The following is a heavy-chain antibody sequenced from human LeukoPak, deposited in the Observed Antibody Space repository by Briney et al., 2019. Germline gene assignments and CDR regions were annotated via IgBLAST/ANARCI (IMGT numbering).Heavy chain of an antibody. V-gene: IGHV3-48*03. CDR2: ISSSGATR. CDR1: GFTFSSYE. D-gene: IGHD2-15*01. J-gene: IGHJ6*03. CDR3: AREVVVAATRYMDV. Sequence: GGSLRLSCAASGFTFSSYEMNWVRQAPGKGLEWVSYISSSGATRYYADSVKGRFTMSRDNAKNSLYLLLNSLRAEDTAVYYCAREVVVAATRYMDVWGKGTTVTVSS.